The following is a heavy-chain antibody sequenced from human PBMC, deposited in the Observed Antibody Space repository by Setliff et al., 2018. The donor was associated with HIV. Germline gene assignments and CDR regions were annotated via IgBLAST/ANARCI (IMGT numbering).Heavy chain of an antibody. V-gene: IGHV1-8*02. J-gene: IGHJ4*02. Sequence: ASVKVSCKASGYTFTNYDINWVRQSPGQGLEWPGWMNLNSGRAGSAQMFQGRLTMTRDTSTSTAYMELSSLTSDDTAVYYCARDSGTVGADDYWGQGTLVTVSS. D-gene: IGHD1-26*01. CDR3: ARDSGTVGADDY. CDR2: MNLNSGRA. CDR1: GYTFTNYD.